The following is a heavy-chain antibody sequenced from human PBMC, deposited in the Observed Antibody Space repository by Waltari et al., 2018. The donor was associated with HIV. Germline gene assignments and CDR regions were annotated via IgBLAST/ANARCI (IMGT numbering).Heavy chain of an antibody. CDR2: MYYGGRT. CDR3: ARQVRGHGFLANLYYFDF. D-gene: IGHD3-3*01. Sequence: QLQLQESGPGLVKPSETLSLTCTVSGGPISSSEYYWGWIRQPPGNGVEWIGNMYYGGRTYYNPALKCRVTISVDTSKNQFSLKLDSVTAADTAVYFCARQVRGHGFLANLYYFDFWGQGALVTVSS. CDR1: GGPISSSEYY. V-gene: IGHV4-39*01. J-gene: IGHJ4*02.